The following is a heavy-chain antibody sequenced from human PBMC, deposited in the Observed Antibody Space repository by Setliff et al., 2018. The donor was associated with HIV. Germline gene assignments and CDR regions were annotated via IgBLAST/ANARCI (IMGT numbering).Heavy chain of an antibody. D-gene: IGHD3-22*01. CDR3: GRDLDDFDSSGYLYL. J-gene: IGHJ5*02. CDR1: GGSISRSFYY. CDR2: FSYNGRT. Sequence: SETLSLTCSVSGGSISRSFYYWGWLRQPPGKGLEWIGSFSYNGRTYYIPSLKSRVTIPVDTSKNQFSLRLTSVTAADTAVYYCGRDLDDFDSSGYLYLWGRGTLVTVSS. V-gene: IGHV4-39*02.